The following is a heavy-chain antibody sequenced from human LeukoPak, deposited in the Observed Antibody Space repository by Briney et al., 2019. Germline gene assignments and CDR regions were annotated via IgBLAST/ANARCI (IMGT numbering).Heavy chain of an antibody. J-gene: IGHJ4*02. CDR1: GGSISSYY. V-gene: IGHV4-59*01. Sequence: SETLSLTCTVSGGSISSYYWSWIRRPPGKGLEWIGYIYYSGSTNYNPSLKSRVTISVDTSKNQFSLKLSSVTAADTAVYYCARGRARTLSRAAAGSYFDYWGQGTLVTVSS. CDR3: ARGRARTLSRAAAGSYFDY. D-gene: IGHD6-13*01. CDR2: IYYSGST.